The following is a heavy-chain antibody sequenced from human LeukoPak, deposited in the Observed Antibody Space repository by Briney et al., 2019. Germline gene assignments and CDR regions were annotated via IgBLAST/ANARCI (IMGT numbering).Heavy chain of an antibody. D-gene: IGHD5-24*01. CDR3: SRGTDAYKGGNY. CDR2: IHPSGIT. J-gene: IGHJ4*02. CDR1: GGSITITNYY. Sequence: SETLSLTCTVSGGSITITNYYWGWIRQPPGKGLEWIGEIHPSGITNYNPSLKSRINIAADTSKNQFFLKLSSVTAADTAMYYCSRGTDAYKGGNYWGQGTLVTVSS. V-gene: IGHV4-39*07.